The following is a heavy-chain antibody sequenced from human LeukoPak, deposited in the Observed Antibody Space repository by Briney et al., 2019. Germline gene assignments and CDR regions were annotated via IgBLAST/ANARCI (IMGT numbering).Heavy chain of an antibody. Sequence: ASVKVSCKTSGYTFINYGMHWVRQAPRQSLEWMGWINTGNGNTKSSQKFQDRVTLTRDTSASTAYMELNSLSSEDTAVYYCARVPLDDASRHYYPHWGQGTLVTVSS. CDR1: GYTFINYG. CDR2: INTGNGNT. D-gene: IGHD3-10*01. CDR3: ARVPLDDASRHYYPH. V-gene: IGHV1-3*04. J-gene: IGHJ1*01.